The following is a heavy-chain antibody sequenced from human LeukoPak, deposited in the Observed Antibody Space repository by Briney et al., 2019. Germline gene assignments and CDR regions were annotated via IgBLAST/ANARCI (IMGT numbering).Heavy chain of an antibody. D-gene: IGHD4-17*01. CDR3: ARAMTTVTLYYYYYMDV. CDR1: GSTFSSYG. Sequence: GGSLRLSCAASGSTFSSYGMSWVRRAPGKGLEWVSGISGSGSGTYYADSVKGRFTISRDNSKNTLYLQMNSLRAEDTAVYYCARAMTTVTLYYYYYMDVWGKGTTVTVSS. J-gene: IGHJ6*03. V-gene: IGHV3-23*01. CDR2: ISGSGSGT.